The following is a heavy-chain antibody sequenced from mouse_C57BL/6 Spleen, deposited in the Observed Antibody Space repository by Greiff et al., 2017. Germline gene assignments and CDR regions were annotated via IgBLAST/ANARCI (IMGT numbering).Heavy chain of an antibody. CDR2: IDPSDSYP. Sequence: QVQLQQPGAELVRPGTSVKLSCKASGYTFTSYWMHWVKQRPGQGLEWIGVIDPSDSYPNYNQKFKGKATLTVDTSSSTAYMQLSSLTSEDSAVYYCASPYYYGSSYWGQGTTLTVSS. D-gene: IGHD1-1*01. CDR3: ASPYYYGSSY. CDR1: GYTFTSYW. J-gene: IGHJ2*01. V-gene: IGHV1-59*01.